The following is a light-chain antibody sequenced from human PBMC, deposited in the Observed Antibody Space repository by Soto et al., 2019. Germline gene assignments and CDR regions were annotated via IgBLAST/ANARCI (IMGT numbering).Light chain of an antibody. J-gene: IGLJ2*01. CDR1: SSDIGSYNL. CDR3: AAWDDSLNGAV. Sequence: QSALTQPASVSGPPGQSIVISCNGSSSDIGSYNLVSWYQQYPGKAPKVMIFEGTKRPSGVSDRFSGSRSGTSASLAISGLQSEDEADYYCAAWDDSLNGAVFGGGTKVTVL. CDR2: EGT. V-gene: IGLV2-14*02.